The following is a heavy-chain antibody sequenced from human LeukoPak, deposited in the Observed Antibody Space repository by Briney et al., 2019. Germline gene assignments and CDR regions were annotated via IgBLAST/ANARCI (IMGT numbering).Heavy chain of an antibody. D-gene: IGHD6-13*01. CDR2: INTDGSST. CDR1: GFTFSSYW. Sequence: SGGSLRLSCAASGFTFSSYWMHWVRQAPGKGLVWVSRINTDGSSTSYADSVKGRLTISRDNSKNIVYVQMNSLRAEDTAVYYCAKDLLERAAAGTAGYWGQGTQVTVSS. V-gene: IGHV3-74*01. CDR3: AKDLLERAAAGTAGY. J-gene: IGHJ4*02.